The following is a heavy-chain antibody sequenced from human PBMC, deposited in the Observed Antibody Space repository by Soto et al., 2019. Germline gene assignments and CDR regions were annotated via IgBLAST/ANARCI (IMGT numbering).Heavy chain of an antibody. V-gene: IGHV4-59*01. CDR3: ARALILTGYYIHDAFDI. D-gene: IGHD3-9*01. CDR2: IYYSGST. Sequence: QVQLQESGPGLVKPSETLSLTCTVSGGSISSYYWLWIRQPPGKGLEWIGYIYYSGSTNYNPTLKSRVTISVDTSKNQFSLKLSSVTAADTAVYYCARALILTGYYIHDAFDIWGQGTMVTVSS. J-gene: IGHJ3*02. CDR1: GGSISSYY.